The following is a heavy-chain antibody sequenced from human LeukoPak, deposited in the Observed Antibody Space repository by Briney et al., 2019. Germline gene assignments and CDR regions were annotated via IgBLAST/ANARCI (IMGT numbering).Heavy chain of an antibody. D-gene: IGHD3-3*01. Sequence: SETLSLTCTVSGASISSYYWSWIRQPPGKGLEWIGYIYYTGSTNYNPSLKSRVTISVDTSKNQFSLKLGSVTAADTAVYYCARGYYDFPYWGQGTLVTVSS. CDR1: GASISSYY. V-gene: IGHV4-59*01. J-gene: IGHJ4*02. CDR3: ARGYYDFPY. CDR2: IYYTGST.